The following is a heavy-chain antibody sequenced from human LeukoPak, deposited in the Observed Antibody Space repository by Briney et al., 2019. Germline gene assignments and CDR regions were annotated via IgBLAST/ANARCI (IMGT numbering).Heavy chain of an antibody. CDR2: FYVGGET. D-gene: IGHD6-19*01. J-gene: IGHJ4*02. CDR3: ARGAGWNYFGY. Sequence: GGSLRLSCAASGFTFSTHWMSWVRQAPGKGLEWVSVFYVGGETYYADSVQGRFTISRDNSKNTLYLQMDSLRTDDTAVYYCARGAGWNYFGYWGQGTLVTVSS. V-gene: IGHV3-66*02. CDR1: GFTFSTHW.